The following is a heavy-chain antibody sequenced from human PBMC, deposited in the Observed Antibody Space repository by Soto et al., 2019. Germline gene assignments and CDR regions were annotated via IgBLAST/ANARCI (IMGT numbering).Heavy chain of an antibody. CDR2: INAGNGNT. D-gene: IGHD6-19*01. J-gene: IGHJ6*02. CDR1: GYTFTSYA. CDR3: ARTSIAVAGYYYYGMDV. V-gene: IGHV1-3*01. Sequence: ASVKVSCKASGYTFTSYAMHWVSQAPGQRLEWMGWINAGNGNTKYSQKFQGRVTITRDTSASTAYTELSSLRSEDTAVYYCARTSIAVAGYYYYGMDVWGQGTTVTVSS.